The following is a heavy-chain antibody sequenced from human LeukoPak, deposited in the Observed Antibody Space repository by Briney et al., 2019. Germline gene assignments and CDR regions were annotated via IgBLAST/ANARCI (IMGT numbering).Heavy chain of an antibody. CDR3: AKDLGDDILTGYYIRWFDP. V-gene: IGHV3-48*01. D-gene: IGHD3-9*01. CDR2: ISSSTSTI. Sequence: GGSLRLSCAASGFTFINYGMNWVRQAPGKGLEWVSYISSSTSTIYYADSVKGRFTISRDNGKNSLYLQMNSLRAEDTAVYYCAKDLGDDILTGYYIRWFDPWGQGTLVTVSS. CDR1: GFTFINYG. J-gene: IGHJ5*02.